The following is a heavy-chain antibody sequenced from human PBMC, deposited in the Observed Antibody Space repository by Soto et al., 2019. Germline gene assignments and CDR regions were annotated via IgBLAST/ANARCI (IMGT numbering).Heavy chain of an antibody. CDR1: GFTFNDYA. D-gene: IGHD3-3*01. V-gene: IGHV3-23*01. CDR3: AKDSRLPGFGLLIHAFDI. CDR2: ISGSLGSA. Sequence: EMQLLESGGDLGQPGGSLRLSCAVSGFTFNDYAMSWVRQAPGKGLEWVSTISGSLGSAYYTASVEGRFTISGDNSNNTLYLQMNSLRVEDTATYYCAKDSRLPGFGLLIHAFDIWGHGTMVTVSS. J-gene: IGHJ3*02.